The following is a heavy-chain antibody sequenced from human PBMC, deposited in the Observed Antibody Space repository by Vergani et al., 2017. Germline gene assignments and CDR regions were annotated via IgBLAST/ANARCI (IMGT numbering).Heavy chain of an antibody. Sequence: QVQLVESGGGVVQPGGSLRLSCAASGFTFSSYGMHWVRQAPGKGLEWVAFIRYDGSNKYYADSVKGRFTISRDNSKNTLYLQMNSLRAEDTAVYYCARDGDRYPRGVCGYWGQGTLVTVSS. CDR2: IRYDGSNK. J-gene: IGHJ4*02. CDR3: ARDGDRYPRGVCGY. CDR1: GFTFSSYG. D-gene: IGHD2-21*02. V-gene: IGHV3-30*02.